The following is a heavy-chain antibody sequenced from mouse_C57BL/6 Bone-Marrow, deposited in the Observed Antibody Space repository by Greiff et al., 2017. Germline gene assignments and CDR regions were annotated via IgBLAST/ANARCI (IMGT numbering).Heavy chain of an antibody. CDR1: GYTFTDYE. V-gene: IGHV1-15*01. CDR2: IDPETGGT. CDR3: TGGLRRGFDY. D-gene: IGHD2-4*01. J-gene: IGHJ2*01. Sequence: VQLVESGAELVRPGASVTLSCKASGYTFTDYEMHWVKQTPVHGLEWIGAIDPETGGTAYNQKFKGKAILTADKSSSTAYMERRSLTSEDSAVYYCTGGLRRGFDYWGQGTTLTVSS.